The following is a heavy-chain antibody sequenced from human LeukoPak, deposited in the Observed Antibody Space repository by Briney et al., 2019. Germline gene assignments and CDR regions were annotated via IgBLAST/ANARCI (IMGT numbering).Heavy chain of an antibody. CDR1: GFTFTNYG. V-gene: IGHV3-23*01. D-gene: IGHD2-2*01. CDR2: ISGSGIST. CDR3: MKDRWSGSTSCYDY. Sequence: PGGSLRLSCATSGFTFTNYGMVWVRQAPGKGLEWVSTISGSGISTYYADSVKGRFTISRDNSKNTLHLQMNSLRADDTAVYYCMKDRWSGSTSCYDYWGQGTLVTVSS. J-gene: IGHJ4*02.